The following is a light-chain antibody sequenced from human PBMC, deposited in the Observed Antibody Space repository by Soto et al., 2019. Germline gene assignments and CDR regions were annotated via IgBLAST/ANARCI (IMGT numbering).Light chain of an antibody. CDR1: QSVTSNY. V-gene: IGKV3-11*01. CDR3: QQRSNWPFT. J-gene: IGKJ4*01. Sequence: EVVLTQSPGTLSLSPGERATLSCSASQSVTSNYLAWYQQRPGQAPRLLIYDASNRATGIPARFSGSGSGTDFTLTISSLEPEDFAVYYCQQRSNWPFTFGGGTKVDNK. CDR2: DAS.